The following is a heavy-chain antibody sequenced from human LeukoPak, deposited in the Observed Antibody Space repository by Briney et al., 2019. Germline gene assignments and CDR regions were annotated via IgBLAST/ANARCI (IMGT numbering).Heavy chain of an antibody. CDR2: IYYSGST. D-gene: IGHD1-26*01. CDR3: ARVKIMGGSYYLGFDP. V-gene: IGHV4-61*01. CDR1: GGSVSSGSYY. J-gene: IGHJ5*02. Sequence: SETLSLTCTVSGGSVSSGSYYWSWIRQPPGKGLEWIVYIYYSGSTNYNPSLKSRVTISVDTSKNQFSLKLSSVTAADTAVYYCARVKIMGGSYYLGFDPWGQGTLVTVSS.